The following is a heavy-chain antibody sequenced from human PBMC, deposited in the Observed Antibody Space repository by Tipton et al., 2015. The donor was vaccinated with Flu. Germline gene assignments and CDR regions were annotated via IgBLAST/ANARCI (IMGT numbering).Heavy chain of an antibody. J-gene: IGHJ3*02. V-gene: IGHV3-21*01. Sequence: QLVQSGGGLVKPGGSLRLSCAASGFTFSSYSMNWVRQAPGKGLEWVSSISSSSSYIYYADSVKGRFTISRDNAKNSLYLQMNSLRAEDTAVYYCARGLGGGIAARQDAFDIWGQGTMVTVSS. CDR2: ISSSSSYI. CDR3: ARGLGGGIAARQDAFDI. D-gene: IGHD6-6*01. CDR1: GFTFSSYS.